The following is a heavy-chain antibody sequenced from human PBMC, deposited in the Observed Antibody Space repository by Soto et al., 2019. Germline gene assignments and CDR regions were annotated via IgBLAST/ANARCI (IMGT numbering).Heavy chain of an antibody. CDR2: VYTTGST. J-gene: IGHJ6*02. Sequence: NPSETLSLTCNVSGGSIRSYYWSWVRQPAGKALEWIGRVYTTGSTNYNPSLRSRVSISVDTSKNQFSPTVTSVTAADTAVYYCAREGASGFGMDVWGQGTTVTVSS. D-gene: IGHD1-26*01. CDR1: GGSIRSYY. CDR3: AREGASGFGMDV. V-gene: IGHV4-4*07.